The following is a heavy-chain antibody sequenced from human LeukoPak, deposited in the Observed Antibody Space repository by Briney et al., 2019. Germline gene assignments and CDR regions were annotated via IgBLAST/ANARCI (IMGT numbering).Heavy chain of an antibody. Sequence: SQTLSLTRTVSGGSISSGGYYWSWIRQHPGKGLEWIGYIYYSGSTYYNPSLKSRVTISVDTSKNQFSLKLSSVTAADTAVYYCARTMDDSSGYLLNGETYYFDYWGQGTLVTVSS. V-gene: IGHV4-31*03. J-gene: IGHJ4*02. D-gene: IGHD3-22*01. CDR2: IYYSGST. CDR1: GGSISSGGYY. CDR3: ARTMDDSSGYLLNGETYYFDY.